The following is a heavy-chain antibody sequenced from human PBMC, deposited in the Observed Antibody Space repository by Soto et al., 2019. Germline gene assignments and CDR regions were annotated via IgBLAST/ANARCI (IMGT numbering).Heavy chain of an antibody. D-gene: IGHD3-3*01. Sequence: QVQLVESGGGVVQPGRSQRLSCAASGFTFSSYGMHWVRQAPGKGLEWVVVISYDGSDQYYADSVKGRFTVSRDNSKNTLYLQMNSLRAEDTAVYFCAKEEGRGYDFWSGKNRPIHYWGQGTQVTVSS. CDR3: AKEEGRGYDFWSGKNRPIHY. V-gene: IGHV3-30*18. CDR2: ISYDGSDQ. J-gene: IGHJ4*02. CDR1: GFTFSSYG.